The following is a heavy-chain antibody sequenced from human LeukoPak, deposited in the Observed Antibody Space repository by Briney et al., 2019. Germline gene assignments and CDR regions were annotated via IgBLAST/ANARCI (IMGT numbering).Heavy chain of an antibody. Sequence: GASLRLSCAASGFTFSSYAMSWVRQAPGKGLEWVSAISGSGGSTYYADYVKGRFTISRDNSKNTLYLQMNSLRAEDTAVYYCAKTGGRFLEWFDSFDYWGQGTLVTVSS. V-gene: IGHV3-23*01. J-gene: IGHJ4*02. CDR2: ISGSGGST. CDR1: GFTFSSYA. D-gene: IGHD3-3*01. CDR3: AKTGGRFLEWFDSFDY.